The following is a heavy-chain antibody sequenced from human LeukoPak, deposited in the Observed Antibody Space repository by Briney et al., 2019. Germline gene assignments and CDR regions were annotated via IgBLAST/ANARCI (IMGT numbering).Heavy chain of an antibody. V-gene: IGHV1-18*01. J-gene: IGHJ4*02. CDR3: ARVRLLQDSSGPPFDY. D-gene: IGHD3-22*01. Sequence: GASVKVSCKASGYTFTSYGISWVRQAPGQGLEWMGWISAYNGSTNYAQKLQGRVTMTTDTSTSTAYMELRSLRSDDTAVYYCARVRLLQDSSGPPFDYWGQGTLVTVSS. CDR2: ISAYNGST. CDR1: GYTFTSYG.